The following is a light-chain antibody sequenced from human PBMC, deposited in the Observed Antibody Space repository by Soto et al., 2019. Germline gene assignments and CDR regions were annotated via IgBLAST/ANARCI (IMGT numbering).Light chain of an antibody. CDR3: ETWDSNVYV. V-gene: IGLV4-60*03. Sequence: QLVLTQSSSASASLGSSVKLTCTLSSGHSSYIIAWHQQQPGKAPRYLMKLEGSGSYNKGSGVPDRFSGSSSGADRYLTISNLQSEDEADYYCETWDSNVYVFGTGTKVTVL. J-gene: IGLJ1*01. CDR1: SGHSSYI. CDR2: LEGSGSY.